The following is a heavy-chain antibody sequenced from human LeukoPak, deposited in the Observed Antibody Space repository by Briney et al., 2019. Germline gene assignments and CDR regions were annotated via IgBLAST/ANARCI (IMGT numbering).Heavy chain of an antibody. D-gene: IGHD4-17*01. CDR3: ATTNYADYTFEY. Sequence: GGSLRLSCAASGFTFSNYAMSWVRQAPGKGLGWVSVISGSDGTTYYADSVTGRFTISRDNSKNTLSLQMNSLRAEDTAVYYCATTNYADYTFEYWGQGTLVTVSS. J-gene: IGHJ4*02. CDR1: GFTFSNYA. V-gene: IGHV3-23*01. CDR2: ISGSDGTT.